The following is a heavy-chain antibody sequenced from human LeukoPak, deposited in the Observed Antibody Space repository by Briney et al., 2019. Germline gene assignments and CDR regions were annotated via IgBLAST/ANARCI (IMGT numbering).Heavy chain of an antibody. CDR2: INPNSGGT. J-gene: IGHJ6*03. CDR1: GYTFTGYY. V-gene: IGHV1-2*02. CDR3: AKVVYSSGWPGSYYYYMDV. D-gene: IGHD6-19*01. Sequence: VASVKVSCKASGYTFTGYYMHWVRQAPGQGLEWMGWINPNSGGTNYAQKFQGRVTMTRDTSISTAYMELSRLRSDDTAVYYCAKVVYSSGWPGSYYYYMDVWGKGTTVTISS.